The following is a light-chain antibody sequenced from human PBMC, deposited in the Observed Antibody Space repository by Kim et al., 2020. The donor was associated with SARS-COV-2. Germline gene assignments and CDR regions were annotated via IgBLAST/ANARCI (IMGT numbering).Light chain of an antibody. CDR2: GAS. J-gene: IGKJ4*01. CDR1: QSVYATY. Sequence: EFVLTQSPGTLSLSPGERATLSCRASQSVYATYLAWYQQKHGQAPRLLIYGASTRATGTPDRFSGSGSGTDFTLTISRLEPEDFAVYFCQQYGTSPLTFGGGTKLEI. CDR3: QQYGTSPLT. V-gene: IGKV3-20*01.